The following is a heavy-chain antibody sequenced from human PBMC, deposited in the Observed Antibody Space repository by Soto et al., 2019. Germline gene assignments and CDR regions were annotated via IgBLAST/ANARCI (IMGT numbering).Heavy chain of an antibody. Sequence: PGGSLRLSCAASGFTFDDYAMHWVRQAPGKGLEWVSGISWNSGSIGYADSVKGRFTISRDNAKNSLYLQMNSLRAEDTALYYCAKDSSRRYSSGWPDYWGQGTLVTV. D-gene: IGHD6-19*01. CDR1: GFTFDDYA. CDR3: AKDSSRRYSSGWPDY. CDR2: ISWNSGSI. V-gene: IGHV3-9*01. J-gene: IGHJ4*02.